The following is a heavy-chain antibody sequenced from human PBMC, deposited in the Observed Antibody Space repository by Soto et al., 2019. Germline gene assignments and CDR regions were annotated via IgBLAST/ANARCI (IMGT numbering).Heavy chain of an antibody. Sequence: LRLSCAASGFTFSVYAMSWVRQPPGKGLEWVSTISGSGGSTYYADSVKGRFTISRDNSKNTLYLQMNSLRAEDTAVYYCAEPLTTGYYFPFDYWGQGTLVTVSS. CDR3: AEPLTTGYYFPFDY. V-gene: IGHV3-23*01. D-gene: IGHD3-9*01. CDR2: ISGSGGST. J-gene: IGHJ4*02. CDR1: GFTFSVYA.